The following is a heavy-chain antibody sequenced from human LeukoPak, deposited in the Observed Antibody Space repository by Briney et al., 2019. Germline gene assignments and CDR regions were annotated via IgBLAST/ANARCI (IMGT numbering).Heavy chain of an antibody. Sequence: SETLSLTCTVSGGSISSYYWSWIRQPPGKGLEWIGYIYYSGSTNYNPSLKSRVTISVDTSKDQFSLKLSSVTAADTAVYYCARLNYYDSSGYNRRAPHFDYWDQGTLVTVSS. CDR1: GGSISSYY. V-gene: IGHV4-59*01. CDR3: ARLNYYDSSGYNRRAPHFDY. J-gene: IGHJ4*02. D-gene: IGHD3-22*01. CDR2: IYYSGST.